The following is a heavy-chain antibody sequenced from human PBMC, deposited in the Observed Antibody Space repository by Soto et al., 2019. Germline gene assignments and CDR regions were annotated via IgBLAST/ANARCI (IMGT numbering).Heavy chain of an antibody. D-gene: IGHD3-3*01. Sequence: AAVKVSCKASGYTFTSYDINWVRQATGQGLEWMGWMNPNSGNTGYAQKFQGRVTMTRNTSISTAYMELSSLRSEDTAVYYCARNSGYYTANWFDPWGQGTLVTVSS. CDR1: GYTFTSYD. V-gene: IGHV1-8*01. CDR2: MNPNSGNT. J-gene: IGHJ5*02. CDR3: ARNSGYYTANWFDP.